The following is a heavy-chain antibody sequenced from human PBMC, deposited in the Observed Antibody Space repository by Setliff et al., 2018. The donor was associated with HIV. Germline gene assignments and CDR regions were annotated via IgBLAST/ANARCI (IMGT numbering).Heavy chain of an antibody. CDR2: IIPIFDTA. J-gene: IGHJ6*02. V-gene: IGHV1-69*13. CDR1: GGTFSSYS. CDR3: ARGSGGYCSGGSCYFGFGLAL. D-gene: IGHD2-15*01. Sequence: SVKVPCKASGGTFSSYSITWVRQAPGQGLEWMGGIIPIFDTANYAQKFQGRVTITADESTSTAYMELSSLGSEDTAVYYCARGSGGYCSGGSCYFGFGLALWGQGTTVTVSS.